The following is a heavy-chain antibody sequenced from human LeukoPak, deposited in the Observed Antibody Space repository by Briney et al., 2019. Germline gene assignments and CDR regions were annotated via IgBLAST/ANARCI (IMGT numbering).Heavy chain of an antibody. J-gene: IGHJ4*02. CDR1: GFTFSNAW. CDR2: IKSKTDGGTT. V-gene: IGHV3-15*01. D-gene: IGHD3-22*01. CDR3: TTFLLRRYYYDSSGYYYQFHY. Sequence: GGSLRLSCAASGFTFSNAWMSWVRQAPGKGLEGVGRIKSKTDGGTTDYAAPVKGRFTISRDDSKNTLYLQMNSLTTEDTAVYYCTTFLLRRYYYDSSGYYYQFHYWGQGTLVTVSS.